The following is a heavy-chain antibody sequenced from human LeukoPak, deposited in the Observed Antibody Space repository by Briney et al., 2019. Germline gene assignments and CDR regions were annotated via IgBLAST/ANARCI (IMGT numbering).Heavy chain of an antibody. J-gene: IGHJ5*02. Sequence: GGSLRLSCEASGFTFGNYAMNWVRHAPGKGLEWVSTISGTGSSTYYADSAKGRFTISRDNSKDTLFLQLNSLTAADTAMYFCAKASVAIPQYCNSWGQGTLVTVSS. D-gene: IGHD2-2*02. V-gene: IGHV3-23*01. CDR1: GFTFGNYA. CDR3: AKASVAIPQYCNS. CDR2: ISGTGSST.